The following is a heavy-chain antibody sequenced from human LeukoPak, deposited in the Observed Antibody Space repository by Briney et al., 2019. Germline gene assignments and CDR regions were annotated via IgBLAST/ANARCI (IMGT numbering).Heavy chain of an antibody. Sequence: SETLSLTCAVYGGSFSGYYWSWLRQPPGKGLEWIGEINHSGSTNYNPSLQSRVTISVDTSKNQFSLKLSSVTAADTAVYYCAICRIWDTAMAERYFDLWGRGTLVTVSS. CDR1: GGSFSGYY. D-gene: IGHD5-18*01. CDR2: INHSGST. J-gene: IGHJ2*01. V-gene: IGHV4-34*01. CDR3: AICRIWDTAMAERYFDL.